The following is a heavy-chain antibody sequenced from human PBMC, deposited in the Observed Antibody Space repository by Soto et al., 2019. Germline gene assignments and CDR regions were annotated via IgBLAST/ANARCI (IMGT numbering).Heavy chain of an antibody. D-gene: IGHD2-15*01. Sequence: QVQLVQSGAEVKKPGSSVKVSCKASGGTFSSYAISWVRQAPGQGLEWMGGIIPIFGTANYAQKFQGRVTITADESTSTAYMELSSLRSEDTAVYYCASNVVVVAATPNYGMDVWGQGTTVTVSS. CDR1: GGTFSSYA. J-gene: IGHJ6*02. V-gene: IGHV1-69*01. CDR3: ASNVVVVAATPNYGMDV. CDR2: IIPIFGTA.